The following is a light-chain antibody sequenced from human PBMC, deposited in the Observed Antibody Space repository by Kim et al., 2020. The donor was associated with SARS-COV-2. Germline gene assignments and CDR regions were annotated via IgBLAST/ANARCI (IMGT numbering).Light chain of an antibody. CDR2: AAP. CDR3: QQSYSAPVT. Sequence: ASVGDRDTITCRPSHRISSYLNWYQLKPGKGPKLLIVAAPSLQSGVPSRFSGSASGTDFTLPISSLQPEDFATFYCQQSYSAPVTFGGGTKVDIK. CDR1: HRISSY. V-gene: IGKV1-39*01. J-gene: IGKJ4*01.